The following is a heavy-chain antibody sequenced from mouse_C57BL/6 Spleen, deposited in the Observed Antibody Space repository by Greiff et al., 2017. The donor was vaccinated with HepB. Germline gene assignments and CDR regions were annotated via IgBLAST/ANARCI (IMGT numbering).Heavy chain of an antibody. D-gene: IGHD1-1*01. J-gene: IGHJ4*01. Sequence: QVQLQQSGAELVRPGSSVKLSCKASGYTFTSYWMDWVKQRPGQGLEWIGNIYPSDSETHYNQKFKDKATLTVDKSSSTAYMQLSSLTSEDSAVYYCALSLSNGAMDYWGQGTSVTVSS. V-gene: IGHV1-61*01. CDR2: IYPSDSET. CDR3: ALSLSNGAMDY. CDR1: GYTFTSYW.